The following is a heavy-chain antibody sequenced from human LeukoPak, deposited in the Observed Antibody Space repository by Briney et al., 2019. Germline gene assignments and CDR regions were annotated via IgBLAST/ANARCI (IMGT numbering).Heavy chain of an antibody. J-gene: IGHJ4*02. CDR3: ARDPDGDNHDFDY. CDR1: GCTFSSYS. V-gene: IGHV1-69*13. Sequence: SVKVSCKPSGCTFSSYSIIWVRQPPGQRLEWMGGIIPIFGTANYVQKFQGRVTITADESTSTAYMELSSLRSEDTAVYYCARDPDGDNHDFDYWGQGTLVTVSS. CDR2: IIPIFGTA. D-gene: IGHD4/OR15-4a*01.